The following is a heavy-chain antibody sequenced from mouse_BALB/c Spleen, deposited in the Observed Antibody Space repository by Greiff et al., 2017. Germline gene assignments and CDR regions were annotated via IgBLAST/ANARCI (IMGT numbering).Heavy chain of an antibody. CDR3: ARWYGNFAWFAY. J-gene: IGHJ3*01. D-gene: IGHD2-10*02. CDR1: GFNIKDYY. V-gene: IGHV14-1*02. Sequence: VQLQQSGAELVRPGALVKLSCKASGFNIKDYYMHWVKQRPEQGLEWIGWIDPENGNTIYDPKFQGKASITADTSSNTAYLQLSSLTSEDTAVYYCARWYGNFAWFAYWGQGTLVTVSA. CDR2: IDPENGNT.